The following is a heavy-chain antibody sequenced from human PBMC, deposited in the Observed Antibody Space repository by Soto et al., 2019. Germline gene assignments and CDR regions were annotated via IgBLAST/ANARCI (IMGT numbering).Heavy chain of an antibody. Sequence: GGSLRLSCAASGFTFGTFAMSWVRQAPGKGMEWVSAISGSGGTTNYADSVKGRFTISRDNSKNTLYLQMNSLRPEDTAFYYCIKDTTPGGLDYWGRPILVTVSS. D-gene: IGHD3-16*01. V-gene: IGHV3-23*01. J-gene: IGHJ4*02. CDR1: GFTFGTFA. CDR2: ISGSGGTT. CDR3: IKDTTPGGLDY.